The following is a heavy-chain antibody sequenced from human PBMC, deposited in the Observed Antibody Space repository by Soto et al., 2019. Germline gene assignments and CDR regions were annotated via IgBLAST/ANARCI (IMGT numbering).Heavy chain of an antibody. CDR3: ARGVRYLDAFAI. CDR2: INPSGST. D-gene: IGHD3-10*01. V-gene: IGHV4-34*01. Sequence: QVQLQQWGAGLLKPSETLSLTCAVYGGSFRGYYWSWIRQPPGKGLEWIGQINPSGSTNYNPSLKRRVTISVDTSKNQFSLKLSSVTAADTAVYYCARGVRYLDAFAIWGQGTMVTVSS. J-gene: IGHJ3*02. CDR1: GGSFRGYY.